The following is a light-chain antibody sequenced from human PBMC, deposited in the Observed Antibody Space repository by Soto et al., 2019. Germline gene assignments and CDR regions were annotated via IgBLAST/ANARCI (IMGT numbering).Light chain of an antibody. CDR3: QTWATGPDWV. CDR2: LDSDGSH. V-gene: IGLV4-69*01. CDR1: SGHSSYT. J-gene: IGLJ3*02. Sequence: QLVLTQSPSASASLGASVKLTCTLSSGHSSYTIAWHQQQPDKGPRYLMNLDSDGSHYKGDGIPDRFSGSSSGAERYLTISRLQSEDEADYYCQTWATGPDWVFGGGTKLTVL.